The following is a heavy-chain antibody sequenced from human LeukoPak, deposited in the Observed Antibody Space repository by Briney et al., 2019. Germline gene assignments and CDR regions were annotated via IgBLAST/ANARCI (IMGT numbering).Heavy chain of an antibody. V-gene: IGHV3-23*01. CDR2: VSGSGGRT. Sequence: PGGSLRLSCAASGFTFNNYAMSWVRQAPGKGLEWVSSVSGSGGRTNYVDSVKGRFTISRDNSKNTVHLQLESLRVEDTAVYYCAKGSRYNSGLLHYMDVWGKGTTVTVSS. J-gene: IGHJ6*03. D-gene: IGHD5-12*01. CDR1: GFTFNNYA. CDR3: AKGSRYNSGLLHYMDV.